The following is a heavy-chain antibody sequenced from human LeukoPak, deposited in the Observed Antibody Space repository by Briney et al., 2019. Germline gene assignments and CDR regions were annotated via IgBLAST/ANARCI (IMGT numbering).Heavy chain of an antibody. J-gene: IGHJ5*02. V-gene: IGHV1-69*04. D-gene: IGHD1-26*01. CDR3: ARVSGATAVEGFDP. Sequence: RIIPILGIANYAQKFQGRVTITADKSTSTAYMELSSLRSEDTAVYYCARVSGATAVEGFDPWGQGTLVTVSS. CDR2: IIPILGIA.